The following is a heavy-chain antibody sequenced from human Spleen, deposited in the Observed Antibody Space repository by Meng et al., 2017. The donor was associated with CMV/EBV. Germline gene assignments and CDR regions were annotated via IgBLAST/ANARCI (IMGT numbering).Heavy chain of an antibody. Sequence: ASGFTFDDYGMSWVRQAPGKGLEWVSGINWSGGSTGYAGSVKGRFTISRDNAKNSLYLQMNSLRAEDTALYYCARVSGVLVPAAISDWGQGALVTVSS. V-gene: IGHV3-20*03. CDR2: INWSGGST. CDR3: ARVSGVLVPAAISD. J-gene: IGHJ4*02. CDR1: GFTFDDYG. D-gene: IGHD2-2*01.